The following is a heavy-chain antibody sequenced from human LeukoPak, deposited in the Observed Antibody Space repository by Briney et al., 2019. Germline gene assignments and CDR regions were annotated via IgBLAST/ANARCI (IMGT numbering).Heavy chain of an antibody. CDR1: GGSFSGYY. CDR2: INHSGST. Sequence: SETLSLTCAVYGGSFSGYYWTWIRQPPGKGLEWVGEINHSGSTNYNPSLKRRVTISVDTSKNQFSLKLSSVPAADTAVYYCARRYGSGSYWYFDLWGRGTLVTVSS. CDR3: ARRYGSGSYWYFDL. D-gene: IGHD3-10*01. J-gene: IGHJ2*01. V-gene: IGHV4-34*01.